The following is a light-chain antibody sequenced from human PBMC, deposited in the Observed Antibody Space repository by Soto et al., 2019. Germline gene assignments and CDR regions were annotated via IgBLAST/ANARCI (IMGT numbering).Light chain of an antibody. CDR1: QTINNW. J-gene: IGKJ1*01. CDR2: KTS. V-gene: IGKV1-5*03. Sequence: DVQMTQSPSTLSASVGDRVTITCRASQTINNWLAWYQQRPGKAPTFLIYKTSTLETGVPSRFSGSGSGTEFTLTISSLQPEDFAIYYCQQYSTYPWTFGQGTRVES. CDR3: QQYSTYPWT.